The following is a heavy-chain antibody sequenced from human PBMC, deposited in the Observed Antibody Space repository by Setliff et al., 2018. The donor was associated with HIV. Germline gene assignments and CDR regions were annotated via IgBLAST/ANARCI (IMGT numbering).Heavy chain of an antibody. CDR2: INYSGST. Sequence: SETLSLTCTVSGGSISSSSYYWGWIRQPPGKGLEWIGSINYSGSTYYNPSLKSRVTISVDTSKNQFSLKLRSVTAAGTAVYYCARALPLEWSHDGFDIWGQGTMVTVSS. D-gene: IGHD3-3*01. CDR1: GGSISSSSYY. J-gene: IGHJ3*02. V-gene: IGHV4-39*07. CDR3: ARALPLEWSHDGFDI.